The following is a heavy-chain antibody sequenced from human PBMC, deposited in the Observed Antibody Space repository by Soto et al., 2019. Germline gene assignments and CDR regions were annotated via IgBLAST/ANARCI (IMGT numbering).Heavy chain of an antibody. CDR3: ARLADYDSSGYYYGSNWFDP. J-gene: IGHJ5*02. D-gene: IGHD3-22*01. Sequence: SETLSLTCTVSGGSISSSSYYWGWIRQPPGKGLEWIGSINYSGSTYYNPSLKSRVTVSVDTSKNQFSLKLSSVTAADTAVYYCARLADYDSSGYYYGSNWFDPWGQGTLVTV. CDR2: INYSGST. V-gene: IGHV4-39*01. CDR1: GGSISSSSYY.